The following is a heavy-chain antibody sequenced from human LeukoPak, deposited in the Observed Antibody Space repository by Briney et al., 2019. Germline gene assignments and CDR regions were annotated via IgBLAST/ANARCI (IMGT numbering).Heavy chain of an antibody. J-gene: IGHJ4*02. CDR3: VREDLGIEY. CDR1: GSIVSNNY. V-gene: IGHV3-53*01. Sequence: GGSLRLSCAASGSIVSNNYMNWVRQAPGKGLEWVSIIYANGNSYYEDSVKGRFTISRDNSKTGMYLQMDSLRAEDTAMYYCVREDLGIEYWGQGTLVIVSS. CDR2: IYANGNS. D-gene: IGHD3-16*01.